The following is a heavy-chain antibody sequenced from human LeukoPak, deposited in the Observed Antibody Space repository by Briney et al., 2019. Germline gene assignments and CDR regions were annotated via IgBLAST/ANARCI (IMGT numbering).Heavy chain of an antibody. Sequence: SETLSLTCAVYGGSFSGYYWSWIRQPPGKGLEWIGEINHSGSTNYNPALKSRVTIPVDTSKNQFSLKLSSVTAADTAVYYCASSITMVRGVYYYGMDVWGKGTTVTVSS. CDR3: ASSITMVRGVYYYGMDV. V-gene: IGHV4-34*01. J-gene: IGHJ6*04. D-gene: IGHD3-10*01. CDR2: INHSGST. CDR1: GGSFSGYY.